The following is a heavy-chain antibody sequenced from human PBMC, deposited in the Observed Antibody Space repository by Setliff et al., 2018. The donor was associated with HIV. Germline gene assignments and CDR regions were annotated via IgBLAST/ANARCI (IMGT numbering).Heavy chain of an antibody. V-gene: IGHV1-69*05. CDR2: IIPIFGTA. CDR3: ARDQGAVAGPTYWYFDL. CDR1: GGTFSSYA. Sequence: SVKVSCKASGGTFSSYAISWVRQAPGQGLERMGGIIPIFGTANYAQKFQGRVTITTDESTSTAYMELSSLRSEDTAVYYCARDQGAVAGPTYWYFDLWGRGTLVTVSS. D-gene: IGHD6-19*01. J-gene: IGHJ2*01.